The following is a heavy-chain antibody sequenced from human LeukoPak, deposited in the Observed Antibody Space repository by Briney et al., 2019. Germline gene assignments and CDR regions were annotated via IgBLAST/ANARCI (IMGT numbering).Heavy chain of an antibody. CDR2: ISDDETYK. V-gene: IGHV3-30-3*01. D-gene: IGHD2-8*01. CDR1: GFTFNSYS. Sequence: GGSLRLSCAASGFTFNSYSMHWVRQAPGKGLERVTAISDDETYKFYADSVEGRFTISRDNSKNTLYLQMNSLRAEDTAVYYCAKDRGYCTNGVCYRGDYFDYWGQGTLVTVSS. J-gene: IGHJ4*02. CDR3: AKDRGYCTNGVCYRGDYFDY.